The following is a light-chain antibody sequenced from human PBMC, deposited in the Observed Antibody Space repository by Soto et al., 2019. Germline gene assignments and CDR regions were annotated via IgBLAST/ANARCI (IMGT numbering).Light chain of an antibody. CDR1: QPFRTC. V-gene: IGKV1-12*01. CDR2: PAS. CDR3: QQANSFPRT. Sequence: DIQMTQSPSFVSASVGHQVTFTYRARQPFRTCLAGYQQKPGDAPKLLSYPASTLQSGVPSRFSGSGSGTDFTLTIRSLQPEDFATYYCQQANSFPRTFGGGTKVEIK. J-gene: IGKJ4*01.